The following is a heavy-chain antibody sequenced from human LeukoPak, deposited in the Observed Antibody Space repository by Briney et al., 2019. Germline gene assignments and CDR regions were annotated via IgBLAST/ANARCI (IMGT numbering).Heavy chain of an antibody. CDR2: ISGSGGST. CDR1: GFTFSSYA. V-gene: IGHV3-23*01. CDR3: ARGLLRYLYFDY. J-gene: IGHJ4*02. Sequence: GGSLRLSCAASGFTFSSYAMSWVRQAPGKGLEWVSAISGSGGSTYYADSVKGRFTISRDNSKNTLYLQMNSLRAEDTAVYYCARGLLRYLYFDYWGQGTLVTVSS. D-gene: IGHD3-9*01.